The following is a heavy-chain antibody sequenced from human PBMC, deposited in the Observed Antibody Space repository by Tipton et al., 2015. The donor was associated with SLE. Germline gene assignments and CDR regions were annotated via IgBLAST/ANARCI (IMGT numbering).Heavy chain of an antibody. D-gene: IGHD3-22*01. Sequence: GLVKPSETLSLKCAVSGYSISAGYYLVWALQPPAKGLEWIGYIYYNGSTKYNPSLKSRVTISVDTSKNQFSLKLSSVTAADTAVYYCVRRVSGSGYYPGWVQLWGPETLVLV. CDR3: VRRVSGSGYYPGWVQL. CDR1: GYSISAGYY. J-gene: IGHJ1*01. CDR2: IYYNGST. V-gene: IGHV4-38-2*01.